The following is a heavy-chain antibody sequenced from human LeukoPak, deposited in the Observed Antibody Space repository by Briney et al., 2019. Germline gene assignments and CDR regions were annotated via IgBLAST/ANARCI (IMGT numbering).Heavy chain of an antibody. CDR1: GFNFNPYA. CDR3: AKDYIARDGFWDFDY. Sequence: GGSLRHSCAASGFNFNPYAMSWVRQAPGKGLEWVAGIYGSGGGIQYADSVKGRFTTTRDNSKNMLYLQMNSLRVEDTALYFCAKDYIARDGFWDFDYWGQGTLVTVSS. CDR2: IYGSGGGI. V-gene: IGHV3-23*01. J-gene: IGHJ4*02. D-gene: IGHD5-24*01.